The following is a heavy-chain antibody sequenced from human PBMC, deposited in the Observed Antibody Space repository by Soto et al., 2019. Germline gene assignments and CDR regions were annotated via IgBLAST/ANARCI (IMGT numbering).Heavy chain of an antibody. V-gene: IGHV3-11*01. CDR3: ARDQQLAPYYFDY. CDR1: GFTFSDYY. Sequence: KPGGSLRLSCAASGFTFSDYYMSWIRQAPGKGLEWVSYISSSGSTIYYADSVKGRFTISRDNAKNSLYLQMNSLRAEDTAVYYCARDQQLAPYYFDYWGQGTLVTVSS. D-gene: IGHD6-13*01. CDR2: ISSSGSTI. J-gene: IGHJ4*02.